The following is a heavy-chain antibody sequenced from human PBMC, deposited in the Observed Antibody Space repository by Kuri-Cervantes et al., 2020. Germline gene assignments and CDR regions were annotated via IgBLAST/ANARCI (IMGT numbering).Heavy chain of an antibody. Sequence: SETLSLTCTVSGGSIRSGTVSWGWVRQSPGTGLEWIGTMHFSGNTYYNPSLKSRATVSVDTSKNQVFLKLSSVTAADTAVYYCARHRDEVVIDFDYWGQGTLVTVSS. D-gene: IGHD3-22*01. J-gene: IGHJ4*02. V-gene: IGHV4-39*01. CDR1: GGSIRSGTVS. CDR3: ARHRDEVVIDFDY. CDR2: MHFSGNT.